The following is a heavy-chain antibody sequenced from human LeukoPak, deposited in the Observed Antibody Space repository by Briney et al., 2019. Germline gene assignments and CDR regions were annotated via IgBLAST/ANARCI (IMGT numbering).Heavy chain of an antibody. Sequence: GGSLRLSCAASGFTFRSYVMHWVRQAPGKGLVWVSRINTDGSTKTYADPVKGRFTISRDNAKNTLYLQMNSLRAEDTAVYYCIRALGSYSDYWGQGTLVTVSS. D-gene: IGHD1-26*01. J-gene: IGHJ4*02. CDR3: IRALGSYSDY. CDR2: INTDGSTK. V-gene: IGHV3-74*03. CDR1: GFTFRSYV.